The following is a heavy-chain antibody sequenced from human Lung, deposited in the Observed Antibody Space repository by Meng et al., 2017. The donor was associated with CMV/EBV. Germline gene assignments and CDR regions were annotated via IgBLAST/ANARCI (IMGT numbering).Heavy chain of an antibody. Sequence: ASXXLSCRASGYTFTAHYFHWVRQAPGQGLEWMGWIHPHRGDTNYAQQFQGRFTLTRDTSINTGYMELTRLTSDATAVYYCARDTNWGPDYWGQGTLVTVSS. V-gene: IGHV1-2*02. CDR3: ARDTNWGPDY. CDR2: IHPHRGDT. D-gene: IGHD7-27*01. CDR1: GYTFTAHY. J-gene: IGHJ4*02.